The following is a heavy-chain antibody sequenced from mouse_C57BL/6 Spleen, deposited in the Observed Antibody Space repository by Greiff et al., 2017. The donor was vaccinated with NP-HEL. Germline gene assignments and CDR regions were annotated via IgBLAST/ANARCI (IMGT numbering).Heavy chain of an antibody. CDR1: GFTFSSYG. J-gene: IGHJ3*01. CDR3: ASLYGSSYVWFAY. Sequence: EVHLVESGGDLVKPGGSLKLSCAASGFTFSSYGMSWVRQTPDKRLEWVATISSGGSYTYYPDSVKGRFTISRDNAKNTLYLQMSSLKSEDTAMYYCASLYGSSYVWFAYWGQGTLVTVSA. V-gene: IGHV5-6*01. D-gene: IGHD1-1*01. CDR2: ISSGGSYT.